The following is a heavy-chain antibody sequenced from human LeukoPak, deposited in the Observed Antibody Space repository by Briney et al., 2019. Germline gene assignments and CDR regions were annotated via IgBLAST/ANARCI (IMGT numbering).Heavy chain of an antibody. CDR2: IHPGGTM. V-gene: IGHV4-38-2*01. CDR1: GSSVYIDYY. CDR3: ARHSRVIVGAICAFDF. Sequence: PSETLSLTCAVSGSSVYIDYYWAWVRQHPGMGLEWMWGIHPGGTMYSKPYLKRRLTISVDTSANHFSLQLSSVTAADTALYYCARHSRVIVGAICAFDFWGQGTKVTVSS. J-gene: IGHJ3*01. D-gene: IGHD1-26*01.